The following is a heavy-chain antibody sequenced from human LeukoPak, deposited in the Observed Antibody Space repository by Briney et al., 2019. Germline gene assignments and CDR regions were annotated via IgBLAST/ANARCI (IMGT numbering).Heavy chain of an antibody. D-gene: IGHD2-15*01. Sequence: ASVKVSCKASGCTFTGYYMHWVRQAPGQGLEWMGWINPNSGGTNYAQKFQGRVTMTRDTSISTAYMELSRLRSDDTAVYYCARDPSVVVVAATLDYWGQGTLVTVSS. CDR2: INPNSGGT. V-gene: IGHV1-2*02. J-gene: IGHJ4*02. CDR3: ARDPSVVVVAATLDY. CDR1: GCTFTGYY.